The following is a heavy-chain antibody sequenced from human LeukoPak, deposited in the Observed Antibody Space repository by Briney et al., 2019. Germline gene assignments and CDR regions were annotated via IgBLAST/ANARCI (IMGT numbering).Heavy chain of an antibody. D-gene: IGHD3-10*01. CDR1: GGSISSYY. J-gene: IGHJ4*02. V-gene: IGHV4-59*01. Sequence: PSETLSLTCTVSGGSISSYYWSWIRQPPGKGLEWIGYIYYSGSTNYNPSLKSRVTISEDTSKNQFSLKLSSVTAADTAVYYCATTYYYGSGSHSLVYWGQGTLVTVSS. CDR2: IYYSGST. CDR3: ATTYYYGSGSHSLVY.